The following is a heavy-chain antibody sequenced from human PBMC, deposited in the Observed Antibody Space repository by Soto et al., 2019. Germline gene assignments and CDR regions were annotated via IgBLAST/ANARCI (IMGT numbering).Heavy chain of an antibody. D-gene: IGHD6-13*01. CDR3: ARGGGQYSSSWYNWCVP. J-gene: IGHJ5*02. CDR2: ISSSSSTI. V-gene: IGHV3-48*02. CDR1: GFTFSSYS. Sequence: EVQLVESGGGLVQPGGSLRLSCAASGFTFSSYSMNWVRQAQGKGLEWVSYISSSSSTIYYADSVKGRFTISRDNAKNSQYLQMSSLRDEHTAVYYCARGGGQYSSSWYNWCVPFVKATLVTVSS.